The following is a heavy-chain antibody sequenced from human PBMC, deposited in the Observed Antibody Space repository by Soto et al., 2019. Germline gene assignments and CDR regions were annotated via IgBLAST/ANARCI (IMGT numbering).Heavy chain of an antibody. J-gene: IGHJ6*02. Sequence: EVQLVESGGGLVQPGESLRLSCAASGFTFSGSAMHWVRQAPGTGLEWVGRIRSKPNNYATAYAASVKGRFSISRDDSKNTAYLQVNGLKTEDTAVYYCSGGQNDYNYYYYYPMDVWGRGTTVTVSS. CDR2: IRSKPNNYAT. CDR3: SGGQNDYNYYYYYPMDV. V-gene: IGHV3-73*02. D-gene: IGHD4-4*01. CDR1: GFTFSGSA.